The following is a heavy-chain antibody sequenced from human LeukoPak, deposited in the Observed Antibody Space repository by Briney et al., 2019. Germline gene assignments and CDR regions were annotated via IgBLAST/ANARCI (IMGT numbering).Heavy chain of an antibody. D-gene: IGHD3-10*01. Sequence: GGSLRLSCAGSGFAFSEYWMHWARQTPEKGLMWVSRINDGGTYTAYADSVKGRFAVSRDNAENTLYLQMDSLTIEDTGLYYCVREIKIMGFRAFDYWGQGTPVTVSS. CDR3: VREIKIMGFRAFDY. V-gene: IGHV3-74*01. J-gene: IGHJ4*02. CDR2: INDGGTYT. CDR1: GFAFSEYW.